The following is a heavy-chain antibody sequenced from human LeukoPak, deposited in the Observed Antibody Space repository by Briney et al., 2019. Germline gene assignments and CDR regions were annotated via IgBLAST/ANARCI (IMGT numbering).Heavy chain of an antibody. CDR3: ARGRDTAAFDI. D-gene: IGHD5-18*01. CDR1: GGSFSGYY. J-gene: IGHJ3*02. V-gene: IGHV4-34*01. CDR2: INHSGST. Sequence: SETLSLTCAVYGGSFSGYYWSWIRQPPGKGLEWIGEINHSGSTNYNPSLKSRVTISVDTSKNQFSLKLSSVTAADTAVSYCARGRDTAAFDIWGQGTMVTVSS.